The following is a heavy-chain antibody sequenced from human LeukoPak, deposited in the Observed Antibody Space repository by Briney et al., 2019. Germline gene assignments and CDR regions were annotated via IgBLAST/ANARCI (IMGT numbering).Heavy chain of an antibody. Sequence: GGSLRLSCAASGFTFRRYDMSWVRQAPGKGLEWVSAISGNGDSTYYADSVKGRFTISRDNAKNSLFLQLNSLRAEDTAVYYCARGGYQYNWFDPWGQGTLVTVSS. D-gene: IGHD2-2*01. J-gene: IGHJ5*02. CDR2: ISGNGDST. CDR1: GFTFRRYD. V-gene: IGHV3-23*01. CDR3: ARGGYQYNWFDP.